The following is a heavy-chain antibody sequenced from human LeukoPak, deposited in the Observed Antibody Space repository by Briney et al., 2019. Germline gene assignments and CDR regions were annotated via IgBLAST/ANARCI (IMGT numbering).Heavy chain of an antibody. J-gene: IGHJ4*02. CDR1: GFTFNDYY. Sequence: PGGSLRLSCAASGFTFNDYYMSWIRQAPGKGLEWVSYISSSGSTIYYADSVKGRFTISRDNAKNSLYLQMNSLRAEDTAVYYCARVDIAAAGPIEYWGQGTLITVSS. CDR3: ARVDIAAAGPIEY. D-gene: IGHD6-13*01. CDR2: ISSSGSTI. V-gene: IGHV3-11*01.